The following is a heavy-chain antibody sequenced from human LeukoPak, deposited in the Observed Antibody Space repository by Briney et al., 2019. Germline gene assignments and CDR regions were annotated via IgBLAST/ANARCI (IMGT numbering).Heavy chain of an antibody. Sequence: GGSLRLSCAASGFTFSSYGMHWVRQAPGKGLEWVAFIRYDATTKYYADSVKDRFTISRDNSKNTLFLQMNSLRTEDTAVYYCLPLSPPDGFDFWGQGTMVTVSS. CDR3: LPLSPPDGFDF. CDR2: IRYDATTK. V-gene: IGHV3-30*02. CDR1: GFTFSSYG. D-gene: IGHD5/OR15-5a*01. J-gene: IGHJ3*01.